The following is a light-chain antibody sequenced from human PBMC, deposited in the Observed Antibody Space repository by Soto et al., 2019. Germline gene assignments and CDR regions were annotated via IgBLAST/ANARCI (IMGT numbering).Light chain of an antibody. CDR1: ESVSSN. CDR3: QQYNNWPPSII. V-gene: IGKV3-15*01. J-gene: IGKJ5*01. Sequence: VMTQSPDTLSVSPWERGTLSCRASESVSSNVAWYQQRPGQAPRLLIYGASTRATDTPVRFRGSGSGTEFTLTTSSLQSEDLGVYYCQQYNNWPPSIIFGQGTRLEIK. CDR2: GAS.